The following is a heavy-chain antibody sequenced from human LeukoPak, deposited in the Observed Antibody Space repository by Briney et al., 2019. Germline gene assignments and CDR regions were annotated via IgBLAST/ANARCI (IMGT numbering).Heavy chain of an antibody. D-gene: IGHD3-10*01. Sequence: GESLRLSCATSGFTFSSYAMTWVRQAPGKGLEWVSGITGSGASTYYADSVKGRFTISRDNSKNTLYLQMNSLRAEDTAVYYCAKGTGVVFGDFDYWGQGTLVTVSS. CDR2: ITGSGAST. CDR3: AKGTGVVFGDFDY. V-gene: IGHV3-23*01. CDR1: GFTFSSYA. J-gene: IGHJ4*02.